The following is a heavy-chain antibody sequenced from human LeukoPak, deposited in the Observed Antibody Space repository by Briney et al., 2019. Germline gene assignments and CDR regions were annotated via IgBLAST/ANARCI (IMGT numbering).Heavy chain of an antibody. Sequence: SETLSLTSTVSAGSISRYNWSWIRQPPGKGLEWIGFIYYSGGTNYNPSLKSRVTLSVDTSKNKFYLKLNSVTAADTAVYYCARGSGYDYRIDYWGQGTPVTVSS. CDR2: IYYSGGT. V-gene: IGHV4-59*01. CDR1: AGSISRYN. J-gene: IGHJ4*02. D-gene: IGHD5-12*01. CDR3: ARGSGYDYRIDY.